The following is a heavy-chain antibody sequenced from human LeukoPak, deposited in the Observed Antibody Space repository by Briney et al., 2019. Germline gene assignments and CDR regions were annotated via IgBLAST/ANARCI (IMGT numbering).Heavy chain of an antibody. CDR2: INPNSGDT. V-gene: IGHV1-2*02. J-gene: IGHJ2*01. D-gene: IGHD2-8*02. CDR1: GYTFNAHY. CDR3: AILRLSTGLWWFFDL. Sequence: ASVTVSCKASGYTFNAHYLHWVRQAPGQGLEWMGWINPNSGDTKYAQKFQGRVTMTGDTSISTAYMELSRLRFDDTAVYYCAILRLSTGLWWFFDLWGRGTLVTVSS.